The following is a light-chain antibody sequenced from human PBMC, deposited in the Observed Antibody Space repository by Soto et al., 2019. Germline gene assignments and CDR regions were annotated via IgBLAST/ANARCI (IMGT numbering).Light chain of an antibody. V-gene: IGKV1-5*03. CDR3: QQYSTYSGT. Sequence: DIQMTQSPSTLSASVGDRVTITCRASQSINSWLAWYQQKPGNAPKLLIYKASSLESGVPSRFSGSGSGTEFTLTISSLQPDDFASYYCQQYSTYSGTFGQGTKVDIK. CDR1: QSINSW. CDR2: KAS. J-gene: IGKJ1*01.